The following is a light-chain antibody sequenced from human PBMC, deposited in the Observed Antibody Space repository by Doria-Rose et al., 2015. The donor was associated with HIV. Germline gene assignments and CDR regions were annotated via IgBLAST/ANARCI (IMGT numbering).Light chain of an antibody. Sequence: EIVLTQSPGTLSLSPGERATLSCRASQSVSANYLAWYQQRRGQSTRLLTYGASSTATDFPDRFSGSGSGTGFTLTISRLEPEDFAVYYCHQYASSRTFGQGTKVEIK. CDR2: GAS. J-gene: IGKJ1*01. V-gene: IGKV3-20*01. CDR3: HQYASSRT. CDR1: QSVSANY.